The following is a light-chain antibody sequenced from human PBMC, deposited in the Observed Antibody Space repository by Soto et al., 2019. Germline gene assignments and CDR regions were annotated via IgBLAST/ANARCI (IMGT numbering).Light chain of an antibody. CDR1: SSNIENNF. Sequence: QSVLTQPPSVSAAPGQKVIISCSGSSSNIENNFVSWYQQLPGTAPKLLIFDNNKRPSGIPDRFPGSKSGTSATLGITGLQTGDEADYYCVAWDTSLTTTVLFGGGTKLTVL. CDR2: DNN. J-gene: IGLJ2*01. CDR3: VAWDTSLTTTVL. V-gene: IGLV1-51*01.